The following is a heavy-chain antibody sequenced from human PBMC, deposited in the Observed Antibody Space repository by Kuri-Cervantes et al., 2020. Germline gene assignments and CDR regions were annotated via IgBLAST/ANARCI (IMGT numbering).Heavy chain of an antibody. V-gene: IGHV3-30-3*01. CDR3: ASLRGYSGYDKKSTGRGDAFDI. Sequence: LSLTCAASGFTFSSYAMHWVRQAPGKGLEWVAVISYDGSNKYYADSVKGRFTISRDNSKNTLYLQMNSLRAEDTAVYYCASLRGYSGYDKKSTGRGDAFDIWGQGTMVTVSS. CDR1: GFTFSSYA. J-gene: IGHJ3*02. CDR2: ISYDGSNK. D-gene: IGHD5-12*01.